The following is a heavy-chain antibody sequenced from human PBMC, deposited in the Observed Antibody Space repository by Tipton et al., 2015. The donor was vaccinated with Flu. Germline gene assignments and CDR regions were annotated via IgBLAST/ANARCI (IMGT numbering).Heavy chain of an antibody. J-gene: IGHJ3*02. D-gene: IGHD3-10*01. CDR1: GGSISRGSYY. V-gene: IGHV4-61*02. CDR2: IYTNANT. CDR3: ARDQTYYYGSSDAFDI. Sequence: LRLSCTVSGGSISRGSYYYNWIRQPAGKGLEWIGRIYTNANTNYKPSNKSRVTISIDRSKKQFSLKLTSVTAADTAVYYCARDQTYYYGSSDAFDIWCQGTMVTVSS.